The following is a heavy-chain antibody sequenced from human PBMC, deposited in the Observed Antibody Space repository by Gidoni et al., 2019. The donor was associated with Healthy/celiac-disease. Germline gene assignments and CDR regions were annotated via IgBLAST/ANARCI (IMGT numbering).Heavy chain of an antibody. CDR2: ISAYNGNT. Sequence: QVQLVQSGAEVKKPGASVKVSCKASGYTFTSYGTSWVRQAPGQGLEWMGWISAYNGNTNYAQKLQGRVTMTTDTSTSTAYMELRSLRSDDTAVYYCARSHYDFWSGRPNYDYGMDVWGQGTTVTVSS. V-gene: IGHV1-18*04. J-gene: IGHJ6*02. CDR3: ARSHYDFWSGRPNYDYGMDV. D-gene: IGHD3-3*01. CDR1: GYTFTSYG.